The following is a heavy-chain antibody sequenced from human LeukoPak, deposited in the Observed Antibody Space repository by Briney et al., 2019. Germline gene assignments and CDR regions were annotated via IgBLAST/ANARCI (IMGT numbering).Heavy chain of an antibody. J-gene: IGHJ5*02. V-gene: IGHV4-38-2*02. D-gene: IGHD3/OR15-3a*01. Sequence: PSETLSLTCTVSGCSISSGYYWGWIRQAPGKGLVWIGSIHNSGTTSYNPSLKSRITMAVDTSKNQFSLNLTSVTAAETAVYYCARDLSGFGTNDYWPIRLDHWGQGTLVTVSS. CDR2: IHNSGTT. CDR3: ARDLSGFGTNDYWPIRLDH. CDR1: GCSISSGYY.